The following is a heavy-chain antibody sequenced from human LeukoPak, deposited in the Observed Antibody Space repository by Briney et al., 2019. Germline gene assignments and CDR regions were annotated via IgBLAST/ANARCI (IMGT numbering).Heavy chain of an antibody. CDR3: ARDRTGFDY. Sequence: GGSLRLSCAASGFTFSSYAMHWVRQAPGKGLEWVAVISYDGSNKYYADSVKGRFAISRDNSKNTLYLQMNSLRAEDTAVYYCARDRTGFDYWGQGTLVTVSS. CDR2: ISYDGSNK. V-gene: IGHV3-30*09. D-gene: IGHD3/OR15-3a*01. J-gene: IGHJ4*02. CDR1: GFTFSSYA.